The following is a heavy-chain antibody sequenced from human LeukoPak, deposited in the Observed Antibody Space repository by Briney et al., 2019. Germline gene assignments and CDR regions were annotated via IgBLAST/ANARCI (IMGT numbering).Heavy chain of an antibody. CDR1: GYTFTGYY. CDR2: INPNSGGT. J-gene: IGHJ4*02. CDR3: ARAPIYYDSSGYYPLWSY. V-gene: IGHV1-2*06. D-gene: IGHD3-22*01. Sequence: GASVKVSCKASGYTFTGYYMHWVRQAPGQGLEWMGRINPNSGGTNYAQKFQGRVTMTRDTSISTAYMELSRLRSDDMAVYYCARAPIYYDSSGYYPLWSYWGQGTLVTVSS.